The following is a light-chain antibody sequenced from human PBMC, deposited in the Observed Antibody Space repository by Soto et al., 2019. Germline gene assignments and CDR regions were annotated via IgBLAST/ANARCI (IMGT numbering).Light chain of an antibody. J-gene: IGKJ4*01. V-gene: IGKV1-39*01. Sequence: DIQVTQSPSSLSASVGDRVTITCRTSQNINIFLNWYQQKPGRAPMVVISAASNLESGFPSRDSGRGSGTEFTLTISNLQPGDSALYFCQESYSTPLAFGGGTRVEIK. CDR2: AAS. CDR1: QNINIF. CDR3: QESYSTPLA.